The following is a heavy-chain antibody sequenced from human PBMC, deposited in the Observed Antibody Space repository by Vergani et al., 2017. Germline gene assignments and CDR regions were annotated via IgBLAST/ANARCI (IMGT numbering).Heavy chain of an antibody. J-gene: IGHJ4*02. CDR2: IRQDGGED. Sequence: EVQLVESGGGLVQPGGSLRLSCEASGFLFSTYWMNWVRQAPGNGLEWVANIRQDGGEDYCVDSVKGRFTISRDTAKNSLYLQMNNLRVEDTAVYYCSRVGYSNSWSLDYWGQGTLVTVSS. CDR3: SRVGYSNSWSLDY. V-gene: IGHV3-7*01. D-gene: IGHD6-13*01. CDR1: GFLFSTYW.